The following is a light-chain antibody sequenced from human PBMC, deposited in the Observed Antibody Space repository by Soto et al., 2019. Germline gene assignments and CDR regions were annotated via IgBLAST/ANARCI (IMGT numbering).Light chain of an antibody. CDR3: CSYAGSSTLV. Sequence: QSVLTQPASVSGSPGQSITVSCTGASSDVGTYNLVSWYQHHPGRAPQLVIYEGTRRPSGVSNRFSASKSGNTASLTISGLQAEDEADYYCCSYAGSSTLVFGGGTKLTVL. CDR2: EGT. J-gene: IGLJ2*01. V-gene: IGLV2-23*01. CDR1: SSDVGTYNL.